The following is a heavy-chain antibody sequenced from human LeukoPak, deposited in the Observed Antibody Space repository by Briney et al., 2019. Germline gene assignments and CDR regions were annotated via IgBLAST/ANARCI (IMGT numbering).Heavy chain of an antibody. V-gene: IGHV3-9*01. Sequence: PGGSLRLSCAASGFTFDDYAMHWVRQAPGKGLEWVSGISWNSGSIGYADSVKGRFTISRDNAKNSLYLQMNSLRAEDTAVYYCASVVKGYYYMDVWGKGTTVTVSS. CDR1: GFTFDDYA. CDR3: ASVVKGYYYMDV. D-gene: IGHD6-6*01. J-gene: IGHJ6*03. CDR2: ISWNSGSI.